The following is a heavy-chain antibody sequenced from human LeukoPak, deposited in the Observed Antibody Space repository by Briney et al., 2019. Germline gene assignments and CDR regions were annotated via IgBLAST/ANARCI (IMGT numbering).Heavy chain of an antibody. CDR2: IRYDGSNK. D-gene: IGHD3-9*01. Sequence: GGSLRLSCAASGFTFSSYGMHWVRQAPGKGLEWVAFIRYDGSNKYYAESVKGRFTISRDNSKNTLYLQMNSLRAEDTAVYYCAKDRYYDILTGYIDYWGQGTLVTVSS. CDR3: AKDRYYDILTGYIDY. V-gene: IGHV3-30*02. CDR1: GFTFSSYG. J-gene: IGHJ4*02.